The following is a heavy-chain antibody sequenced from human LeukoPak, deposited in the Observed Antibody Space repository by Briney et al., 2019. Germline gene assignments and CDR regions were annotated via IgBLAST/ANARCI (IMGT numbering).Heavy chain of an antibody. V-gene: IGHV4-4*09. J-gene: IGHJ5*02. D-gene: IGHD3-22*01. CDR3: ARVGSSGYLAS. CDR2: IYTSGTT. Sequence: SETLSPTGTASVGSISSYYWSWIRQPPGQGLEWIGFIYTSGTTKYTPSLKSRVSISVDTSKNQLSLRLSSVTAADTAVYYCARVGSSGYLASWGQGTLVTVSS. CDR1: VGSISSYY.